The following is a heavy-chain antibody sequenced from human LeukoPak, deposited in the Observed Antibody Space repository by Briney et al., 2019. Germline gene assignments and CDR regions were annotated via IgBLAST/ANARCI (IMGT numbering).Heavy chain of an antibody. Sequence: PGGSLRLSCAASGFTFATYGMHWVRLAPGKGLEWVAFIQNDEIDKFYADSVRGRFTVSRDNSKNTLYLQMNSLRAEDTAVYYCARGDDFWSGYSAYTSFWILDYWGQGTLVTVSS. CDR2: IQNDEIDK. D-gene: IGHD3-3*01. J-gene: IGHJ4*02. V-gene: IGHV3-30*02. CDR3: ARGDDFWSGYSAYTSFWILDY. CDR1: GFTFATYG.